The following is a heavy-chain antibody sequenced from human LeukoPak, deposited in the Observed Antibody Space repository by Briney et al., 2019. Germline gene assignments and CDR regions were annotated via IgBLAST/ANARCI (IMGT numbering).Heavy chain of an antibody. CDR3: ARVSISMVRGVIIRYDWFDP. D-gene: IGHD3-10*01. Sequence: SETLSLTCTVSGGSISSYYWSWIRQPPGKGLEWIGYIYYSGSTNYNPSLKSRVTISVDTSKNQFSLKLSSVTAADTAVYYCARVSISMVRGVIIRYDWFDPWGQGTLVTVSS. CDR2: IYYSGST. V-gene: IGHV4-59*01. CDR1: GGSISSYY. J-gene: IGHJ5*02.